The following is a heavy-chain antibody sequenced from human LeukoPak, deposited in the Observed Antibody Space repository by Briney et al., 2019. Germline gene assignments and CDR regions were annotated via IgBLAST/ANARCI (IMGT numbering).Heavy chain of an antibody. J-gene: IGHJ6*03. Sequence: GGSLRLSCEASGFTFSSYIMTWVRQAPGKGLEWVSYISSSGSTIYYADSVKGRFTISRDNAKSSLYLQMNSLRAEDTAVYYCARVRSGYYYYMDVWGKGTTVTVSS. D-gene: IGHD6-19*01. V-gene: IGHV3-48*04. CDR1: GFTFSSYI. CDR3: ARVRSGYYYYMDV. CDR2: ISSSGSTI.